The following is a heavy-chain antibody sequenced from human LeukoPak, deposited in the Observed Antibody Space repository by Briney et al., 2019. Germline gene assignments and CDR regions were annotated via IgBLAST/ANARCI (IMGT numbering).Heavy chain of an antibody. D-gene: IGHD6-19*01. CDR3: ARRGSSGCFDY. J-gene: IGHJ4*02. Sequence: GGSLRLSCAASGFTFSSYGMHWVRQAPGKGLKWVAVIADDGSNKYYADSVKGRFTISRDNSNNTLYLQMNSLRAEDTAVYYCARRGSSGCFDYWGQRTLVTVSS. CDR2: IADDGSNK. CDR1: GFTFSSYG. V-gene: IGHV3-30*19.